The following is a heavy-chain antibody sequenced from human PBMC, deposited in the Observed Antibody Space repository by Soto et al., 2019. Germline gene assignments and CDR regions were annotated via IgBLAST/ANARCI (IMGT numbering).Heavy chain of an antibody. CDR3: ATRSPAFDY. V-gene: IGHV1-18*01. CDR1: GYTLTSYG. Sequence: ASVKVSCKTSGYTLTSYGITWVRQAPGQGLEWMGWISTDKGNTKYAQKFQGRVTMTTDTSTSTAYMELRSLTSDDTAVYYCATRSPAFDYWGQGTLVTVSS. J-gene: IGHJ4*02. CDR2: ISTDKGNT.